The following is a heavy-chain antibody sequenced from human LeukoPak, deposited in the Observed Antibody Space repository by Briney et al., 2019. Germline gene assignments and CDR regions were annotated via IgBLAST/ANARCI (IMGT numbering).Heavy chain of an antibody. CDR1: GITLSNYG. CDR3: AKRGVVIRVILVGFHKEAYYFDS. D-gene: IGHD3-22*01. Sequence: GGSLRLSCAVSGITLSNYGMSWVRQAPGKGMEWVAGISDSGGRTNYADSVKGRFTISRDNSRNTLYLQMNSLRAEDTAVYFCAKRGVVIRVILVGFHKEAYYFDSWGQGALVTVSS. V-gene: IGHV3-23*01. J-gene: IGHJ4*02. CDR2: ISDSGGRT.